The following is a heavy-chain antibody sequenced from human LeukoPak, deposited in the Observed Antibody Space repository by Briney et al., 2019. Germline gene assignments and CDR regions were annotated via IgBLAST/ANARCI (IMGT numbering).Heavy chain of an antibody. J-gene: IGHJ5*02. CDR1: GGSFSGYY. CDR2: INHSGST. D-gene: IGHD2-2*01. V-gene: IGHV4-34*01. CDR3: ARGFEGTSSSNWFDP. Sequence: SETLSLTCAVYGGSFSGYYWGWIRQPPGKGLEWIGEINHSGSTNYNPSLKSRVTISVDTSKNQFSLKLSSVTAADTAVYYCARGFEGTSSSNWFDPWGQGTLVTVSS.